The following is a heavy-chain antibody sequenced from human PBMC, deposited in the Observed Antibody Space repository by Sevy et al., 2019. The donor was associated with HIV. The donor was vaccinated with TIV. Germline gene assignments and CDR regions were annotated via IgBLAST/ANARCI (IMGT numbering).Heavy chain of an antibody. J-gene: IGHJ6*02. CDR2: IKQDRSEK. Sequence: GGSLRLSCAASGFTFSSYWMSRVRQAPRKGLEWVANIKQDRSEKYYVDSVKGRFTISRDNAKNSLYLQMNSLRAEDTAVYYCAREDAVAVDYYYGMDVWGQGTTVTVSS. V-gene: IGHV3-7*01. D-gene: IGHD6-19*01. CDR3: AREDAVAVDYYYGMDV. CDR1: GFTFSSYW.